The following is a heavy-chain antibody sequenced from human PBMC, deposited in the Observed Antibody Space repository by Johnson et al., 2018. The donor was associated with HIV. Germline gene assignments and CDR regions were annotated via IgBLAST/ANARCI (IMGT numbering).Heavy chain of an antibody. CDR2: IYSGGST. CDR1: GFTVSSNY. D-gene: IGHD4-23*01. CDR3: ARASLARGGKIRAFDI. J-gene: IGHJ3*02. Sequence: VQLVESGGGVVQPGRSLRLSCAASGFTVSSNYMSWVRQAPGKGLEWVSVIYSGGSTYYADSVTGRFTISRDNSKNTLYLQMNSLRAEDTAVFYCARASLARGGKIRAFDICGQGTMVTVSS. V-gene: IGHV3-66*01.